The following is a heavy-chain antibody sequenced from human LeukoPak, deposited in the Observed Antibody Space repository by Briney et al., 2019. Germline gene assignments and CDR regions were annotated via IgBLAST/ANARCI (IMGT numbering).Heavy chain of an antibody. J-gene: IGHJ3*01. D-gene: IGHD6-25*01. V-gene: IGHV4-61*02. CDR1: GDSISSGGSY. CDR2: VYTSDST. CDR3: ARAADPDAFDV. Sequence: SQTLSLTCTVSGDSISSGGSYWSWIRQPAGRGLEWIGRVYTSDSTNYNPSFNSRVTMSVDTSKNQFSLKLTSVTAADTAVYYCARAADPDAFDVWGQGAMVTVSS.